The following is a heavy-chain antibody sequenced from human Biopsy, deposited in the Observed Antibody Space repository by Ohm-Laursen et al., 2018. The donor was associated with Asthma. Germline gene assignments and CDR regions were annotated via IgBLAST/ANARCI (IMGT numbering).Heavy chain of an antibody. D-gene: IGHD3-22*01. V-gene: IGHV7-4-1*02. CDR3: ARMISYYHEMRAPFFDY. Sequence: GASVKVSCKASGYTVTRYAINWVRQAPGQGLEWMGWINTNTGNPTYAQGFTGRFVFSLDTSVNTAHLQISSLKAEDTAVYYCARMISYYHEMRAPFFDYRGQGTLVTVSS. CDR1: GYTVTRYA. J-gene: IGHJ4*02. CDR2: INTNTGNP.